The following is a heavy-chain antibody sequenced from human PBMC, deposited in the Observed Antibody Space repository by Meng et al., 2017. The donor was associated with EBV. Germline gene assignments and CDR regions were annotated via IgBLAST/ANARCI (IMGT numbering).Heavy chain of an antibody. CDR2: FLPRLGAP. V-gene: IGHV1-69*01. D-gene: IGHD3-10*01. J-gene: IGHJ4*02. Sequence: APVVQSACEVNKPGPSVKVSCKTSGGPFRYYAISGVRQAPGQGLEWLGGFLPRLGAPNYAQKFHGRVKITADESTSTHYMDLSSLRSEDTAIYYCASESGRGYTPDYWGQGTLVTVFS. CDR1: GGPFRYYA. CDR3: ASESGRGYTPDY.